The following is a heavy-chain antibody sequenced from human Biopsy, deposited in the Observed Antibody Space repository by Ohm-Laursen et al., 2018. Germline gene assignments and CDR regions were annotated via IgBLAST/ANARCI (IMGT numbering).Heavy chain of an antibody. V-gene: IGHV4-34*01. CDR2: IKHSGST. J-gene: IGHJ6*02. CDR3: ARGMRYCTNAVCYKSGSGSYYRYYYGMDV. CDR1: VGSFSGYY. D-gene: IGHD2-8*01. Sequence: GTLSLTWAVYVGSFSGYYWSWIRQPPGKGLEWIGEIKHSGSTNYNPSLKSRVTISVDTSKNQFSLKLSSVTAADTAVYYCARGMRYCTNAVCYKSGSGSYYRYYYGMDVWGQGTTVTVPS.